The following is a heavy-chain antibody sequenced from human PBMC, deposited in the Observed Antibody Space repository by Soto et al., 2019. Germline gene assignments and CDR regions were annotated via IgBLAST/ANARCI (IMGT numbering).Heavy chain of an antibody. D-gene: IGHD6-6*01. J-gene: IGHJ4*02. CDR3: ARRPVTGQLGIDY. Sequence: WVRQMPGKGLEWMGIIYPGDSDTRYSPSFQGQVTISADKSISTAYLQWSSLKASDTAMYYCARRPVTGQLGIDYWGQGTLVTV. CDR2: IYPGDSDT. V-gene: IGHV5-51*01.